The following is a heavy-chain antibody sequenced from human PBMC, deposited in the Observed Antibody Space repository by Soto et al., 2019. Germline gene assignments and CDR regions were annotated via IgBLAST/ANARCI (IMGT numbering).Heavy chain of an antibody. V-gene: IGHV4-39*01. D-gene: IGHD6-13*01. CDR3: ASIAAAGVNWFDP. Sequence: IRQPPGKGLEWIGSIYYSGSTYYNPSLKSRVTISVDTSKNQFSLKLSSVTAADTAVYYCASIAAAGVNWFDPWGQGTLVNVSS. CDR2: IYYSGST. J-gene: IGHJ5*02.